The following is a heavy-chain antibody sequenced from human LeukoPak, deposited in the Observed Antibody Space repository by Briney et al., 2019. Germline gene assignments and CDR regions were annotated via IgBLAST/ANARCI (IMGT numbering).Heavy chain of an antibody. D-gene: IGHD3-22*01. CDR2: INGGGGTT. V-gene: IGHV3-23*01. CDR3: AREYHDSSGYLDY. J-gene: IGHJ4*02. Sequence: GGSLRLSCAASGFTFSNYAMSWVRQTPGKGLEWVSGINGGGGTTYYSDSVKGRFTISRDNSKNTLYLQMNSLRAEDTAVYYCAREYHDSSGYLDYWGQGTLATVSS. CDR1: GFTFSNYA.